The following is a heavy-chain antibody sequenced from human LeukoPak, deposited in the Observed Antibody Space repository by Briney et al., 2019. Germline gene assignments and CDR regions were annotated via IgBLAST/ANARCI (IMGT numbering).Heavy chain of an antibody. V-gene: IGHV3-9*03. D-gene: IGHD6-13*01. CDR2: ISWNSCSI. Sequence: PGGSLRLSCAASGFTFDDYAMHWVRQAPGKGLEWVSGISWNSCSIGYADSVKGRFTISRDNAKNSLYLQMNSLRAEDMALYYCAKDIGYSSSSGYMDVWGKGTTVTVSS. CDR3: AKDIGYSSSSGYMDV. CDR1: GFTFDDYA. J-gene: IGHJ6*03.